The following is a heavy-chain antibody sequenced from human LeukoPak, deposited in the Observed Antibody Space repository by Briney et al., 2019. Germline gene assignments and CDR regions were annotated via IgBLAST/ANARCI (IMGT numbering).Heavy chain of an antibody. CDR1: GFTFSSYA. V-gene: IGHV3-23*01. Sequence: PGGSLRLSCAASGFTFSSYAMSWLRQTPQKGLEWVSGISVTGDITYYADSVKGRFTIARDNSRTTLYLRLNSLRADDTAVYYCAKSHITRYPLQYYFDLWGQGAQVIVSS. J-gene: IGHJ4*02. CDR2: ISVTGDIT. D-gene: IGHD2-21*01. CDR3: AKSHITRYPLQYYFDL.